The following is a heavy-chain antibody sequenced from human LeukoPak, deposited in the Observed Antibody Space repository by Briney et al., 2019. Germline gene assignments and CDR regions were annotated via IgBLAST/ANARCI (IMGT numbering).Heavy chain of an antibody. D-gene: IGHD7-27*01. Sequence: GGSLRLSCAASGFTVSSNYLSWVRQAPGKGLVWVSALHSGGHTSYADSVRGRFTISRDISKNTLYLQMNNLGAEDTALYYCVRGLSGVSSWYFDLWGRGTLISVSS. CDR2: LHSGGHT. J-gene: IGHJ2*01. CDR3: VRGLSGVSSWYFDL. CDR1: GFTVSSNY. V-gene: IGHV3-53*01.